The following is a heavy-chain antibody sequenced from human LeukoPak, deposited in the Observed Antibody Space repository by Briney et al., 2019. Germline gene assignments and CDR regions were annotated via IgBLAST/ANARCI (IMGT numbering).Heavy chain of an antibody. CDR3: AREMATITFDY. D-gene: IGHD5-24*01. V-gene: IGHV1-69*05. J-gene: IGHJ4*02. CDR1: GGTFTSYA. Sequence: ASVKVSCKASGGTFTSYAISWVRQAPGQGLEWMGRIIPIFGTANYAQKLQGRVTITTDESTSTAYMELSSLRSEDTAVYYCAREMATITFDYWGREPWSPSPQ. CDR2: IIPIFGTA.